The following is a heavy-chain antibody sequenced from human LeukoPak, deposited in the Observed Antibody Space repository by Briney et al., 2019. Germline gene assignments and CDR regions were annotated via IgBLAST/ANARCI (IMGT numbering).Heavy chain of an antibody. CDR3: ARVVAVAGTFPDS. D-gene: IGHD6-19*01. CDR2: IYYTGTT. Sequence: PSETLSLTCIVAGASISNSSHYWGWIRQPPGKGLEWIGNIYYTGTTYYAPSLKSRVTISIDTSKSQFSLKVSSVTAADTAVYYCARVVAVAGTFPDSWGQGTLVTVSS. V-gene: IGHV4-39*07. CDR1: GASISNSSHY. J-gene: IGHJ4*02.